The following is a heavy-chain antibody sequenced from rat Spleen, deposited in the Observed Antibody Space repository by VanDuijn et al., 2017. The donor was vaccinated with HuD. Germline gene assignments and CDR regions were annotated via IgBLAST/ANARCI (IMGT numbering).Heavy chain of an antibody. CDR3: TRARYDY. CDR2: ISYEGNTA. Sequence: EVQLVESGGVLVQPGRSMKLSCAASGFTFSDYYMAWVRQAPKKGLEWVASISYEGNTAFYGDSMKGRFTISRDNAKSTLYLQMNSLRSEDTATYYCTRARYDYWGQGVMVTVSS. J-gene: IGHJ2*01. V-gene: IGHV5-22*01. CDR1: GFTFSDYY.